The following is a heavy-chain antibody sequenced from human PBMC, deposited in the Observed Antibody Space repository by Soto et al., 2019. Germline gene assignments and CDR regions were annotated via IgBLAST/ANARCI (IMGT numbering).Heavy chain of an antibody. CDR3: ARAVAVPADFDY. CDR1: GYTFTAYA. V-gene: IGHV1-3*05. CDR2: INAFNGNT. Sequence: QVQLVQSGAEEKKPGASVKVSCKASGYTFTAYAMHWVRQAPGQRLEWMGWINAFNGNTKYSQKFQGRVTITRDTSASTAYMELSSLRSEDTAVYYCARAVAVPADFDYWGQGTLVTVSS. D-gene: IGHD6-19*01. J-gene: IGHJ4*02.